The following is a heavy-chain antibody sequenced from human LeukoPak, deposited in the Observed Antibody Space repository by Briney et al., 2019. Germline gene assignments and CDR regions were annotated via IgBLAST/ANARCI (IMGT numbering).Heavy chain of an antibody. CDR2: ISWNSGSI. J-gene: IGHJ4*02. CDR1: GFTFDDYA. CDR3: AKGRRFDSSGYYFDYFDY. V-gene: IGHV3-9*01. D-gene: IGHD3-22*01. Sequence: GGSLRLSCAASGFTFDDYAMHWVRPAPGKGLEWVSGISWNSGSIGYPDSVKGRFTISRDNSKNSLYLQMNSLRAEDTALYYCAKGRRFDSSGYYFDYFDYWGKGTLVTVSS.